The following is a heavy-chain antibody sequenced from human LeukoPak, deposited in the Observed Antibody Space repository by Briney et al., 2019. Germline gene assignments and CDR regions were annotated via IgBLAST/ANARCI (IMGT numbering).Heavy chain of an antibody. CDR2: IYYSGST. D-gene: IGHD2-2*01. J-gene: IGHJ4*02. CDR1: GGSISSSSYY. Sequence: SETLSLTCTVSGGSISSSSYYWGWIRQPPGKGLEWIGSIYYSGSTYYNPSLKSRVTISVDTSKNQFTLKLSSVTAADTAVYYCARLMCSSTSCYLYYFDYWGEGTLVTVSS. V-gene: IGHV4-39*01. CDR3: ARLMCSSTSCYLYYFDY.